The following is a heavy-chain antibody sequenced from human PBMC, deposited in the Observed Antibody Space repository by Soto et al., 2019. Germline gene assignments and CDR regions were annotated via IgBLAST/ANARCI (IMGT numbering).Heavy chain of an antibody. CDR3: ATDLAGKSGYYAFDI. V-gene: IGHV3-72*01. CDR2: IRKKGNGYST. D-gene: IGHD1-1*01. Sequence: SGGSLRLSWAASGFHFGDHGMDWVRQAPRKGLEWVGRIRKKGNGYSTEYAAPVKGRFTISRDDSRDSLFLQMSSLKTEDTALYFCATDLAGKSGYYAFDIWGQGTLVTVSS. J-gene: IGHJ3*02. CDR1: GFHFGDHG.